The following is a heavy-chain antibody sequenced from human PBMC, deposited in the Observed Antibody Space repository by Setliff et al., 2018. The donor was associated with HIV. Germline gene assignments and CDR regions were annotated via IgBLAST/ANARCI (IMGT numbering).Heavy chain of an antibody. CDR2: IDYSGST. CDR1: GGSISEYY. J-gene: IGHJ6*03. CDR3: AGGEVRSRYVSSRAPFYHYYYYMDV. V-gene: IGHV4-59*12. D-gene: IGHD6-13*01. Sequence: SETLSLTCTVSGGSISEYYWSWIRQPPGKGLEWIGYIDYSGSTDYNSTLRSRVTISVDTSKNQISLKLTSVTAADTAVYYCAGGEVRSRYVSSRAPFYHYYYYMDVWGKGTTVTVSS.